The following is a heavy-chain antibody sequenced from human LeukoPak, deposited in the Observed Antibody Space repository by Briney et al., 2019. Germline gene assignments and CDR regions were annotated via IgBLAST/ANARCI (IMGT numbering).Heavy chain of an antibody. V-gene: IGHV4-39*06. CDR2: IYYSGST. D-gene: IGHD3-22*01. CDR3: ARDSSGYYYYSWFDP. CDR1: GGSISSSSYY. J-gene: IGHJ5*02. Sequence: SETLSLTCTVSGGSISSSSYYWGWIRQPPGKGLEWIGSIYYSGSTYYNPSLKSRVTISVDTSKNQFTLKLSSVTAADTAVYYCARDSSGYYYYSWFDPWGQGTLVTVSS.